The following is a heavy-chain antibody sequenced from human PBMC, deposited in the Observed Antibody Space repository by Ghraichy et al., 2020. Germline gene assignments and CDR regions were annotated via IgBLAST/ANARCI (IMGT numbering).Heavy chain of an antibody. Sequence: LSLTCSASGFTFSSYAMHWVRQAPGKGLEYVSAISSNGGSTYYADSVKGRFTISRDNSKNTLYLQMSSLRAEDTAVYYCVKDLMVYCSSTSCYTDYWGQGTLVTVSS. V-gene: IGHV3-64D*06. D-gene: IGHD2-2*02. CDR2: ISSNGGST. CDR1: GFTFSSYA. CDR3: VKDLMVYCSSTSCYTDY. J-gene: IGHJ4*02.